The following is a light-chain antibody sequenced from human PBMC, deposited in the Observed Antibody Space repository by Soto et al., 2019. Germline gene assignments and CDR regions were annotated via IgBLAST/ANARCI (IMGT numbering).Light chain of an antibody. V-gene: IGLV2-14*01. CDR1: SSDVGGYNY. Sequence: QSALTQPASVSGSPGQSITISCTGTSSDVGGYNYVSWYQQHPGKAPKLIVYDVSNRPSGVSNRFSGSKSGNTASLTISGLQAEDEADYYCSSYTGSSTLYVFGTGTKFTVL. CDR2: DVS. CDR3: SSYTGSSTLYV. J-gene: IGLJ1*01.